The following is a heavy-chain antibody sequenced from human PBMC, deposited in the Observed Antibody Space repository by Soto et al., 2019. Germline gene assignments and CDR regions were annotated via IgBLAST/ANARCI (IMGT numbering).Heavy chain of an antibody. Sequence: EVQLVESGGGLVQPGRSLRLSCAASGFTFGDYAMQWVRQAPGKGLEWVSAISWNSGSIDYADSVKGRFTSSRDNAKNSLYLQMNSLRAEDTALYYCAKTNTPSGWYVTTDFWGQGTRVTVSS. CDR3: AKTNTPSGWYVTTDF. V-gene: IGHV3-9*01. D-gene: IGHD6-19*01. CDR2: ISWNSGSI. J-gene: IGHJ4*02. CDR1: GFTFGDYA.